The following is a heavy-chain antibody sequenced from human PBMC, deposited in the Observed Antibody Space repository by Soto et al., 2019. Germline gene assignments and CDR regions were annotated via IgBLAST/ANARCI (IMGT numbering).Heavy chain of an antibody. CDR2: INPKSGGT. V-gene: IGHV1-2*04. CDR3: ARGDSTDCSNGVCSFFYNHDMDV. CDR1: GYTFTGYC. J-gene: IGHJ6*02. Sequence: ASVKVSCKASGYTFTGYCMHWVRQAPGQGVEWLGRINPKSGGTSTAQKFQGWVTMTTDTSISTASMELTRLTSDDTAIYYCARGDSTDCSNGVCSFFYNHDMDVWGQGTTVTVSS. D-gene: IGHD2-8*01.